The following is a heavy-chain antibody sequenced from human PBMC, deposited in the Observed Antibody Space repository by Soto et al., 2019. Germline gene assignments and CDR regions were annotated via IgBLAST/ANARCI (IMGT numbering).Heavy chain of an antibody. CDR1: GGSISSYY. Sequence: SETLSLTCTVSGGSISSYYWSWIRQPPGKGLEWIGYIYYSGSTNYNPSLKSRVTISVDTSKNQFSLKLSSVTAADTAVYYCARDRNNGNDVGGNWFDPWGQGTLVTVSS. CDR2: IYYSGST. D-gene: IGHD1-1*01. V-gene: IGHV4-59*01. J-gene: IGHJ5*02. CDR3: ARDRNNGNDVGGNWFDP.